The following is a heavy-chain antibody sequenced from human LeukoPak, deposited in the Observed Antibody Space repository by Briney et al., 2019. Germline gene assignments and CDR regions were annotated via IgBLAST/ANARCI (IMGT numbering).Heavy chain of an antibody. CDR2: TNPGGSNT. D-gene: IGHD1-14*01. CDR3: ARSNQADDY. CDR1: GFTFSNYW. V-gene: IGHV3-74*01. J-gene: IGHJ4*02. Sequence: GGSLRHSCAASGFTFSNYWMHWVRQVPGKGLVWVSRTNPGGSNTAYADSVKGRFTISRDNARNTLYLQMDSLRAEDTAVYYCARSNQADDYWGQGTLVTVSS.